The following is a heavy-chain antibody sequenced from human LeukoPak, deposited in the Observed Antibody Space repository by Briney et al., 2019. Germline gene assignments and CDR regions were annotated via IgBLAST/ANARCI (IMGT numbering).Heavy chain of an antibody. CDR2: INPSSGST. CDR3: ARAEYCGGDCYSSWFDP. D-gene: IGHD2-21*02. V-gene: IGHV1-46*01. J-gene: IGHJ5*02. Sequence: ASVKVSCKASGYTFTSYYMHWVRQAPGQGLEWMGIINPSSGSTSYAQKFQGRVTMTRDMSTSTVYMELSSLRSEDTAVYYCARAEYCGGDCYSSWFDPWGQGTLVTVSS. CDR1: GYTFTSYY.